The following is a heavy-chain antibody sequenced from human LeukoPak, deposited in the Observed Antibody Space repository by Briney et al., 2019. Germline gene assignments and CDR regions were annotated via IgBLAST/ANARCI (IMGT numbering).Heavy chain of an antibody. Sequence: ASVKVSCKASGGTFSSYAISWVRQAPGQGLEWMGGIIPIFVTANYAQKFQGRVTITTDESTSKAYMELSSLRSEDTAVYYCARETARVTMVWESLVYWFDPWGQGTLVTVSS. D-gene: IGHD3-10*01. CDR3: ARETARVTMVWESLVYWFDP. V-gene: IGHV1-69*05. CDR2: IIPIFVTA. CDR1: GGTFSSYA. J-gene: IGHJ5*02.